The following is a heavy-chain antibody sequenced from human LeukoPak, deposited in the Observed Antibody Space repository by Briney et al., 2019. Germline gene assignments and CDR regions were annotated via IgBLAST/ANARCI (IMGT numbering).Heavy chain of an antibody. D-gene: IGHD2-2*02. CDR1: GFTFSSYG. V-gene: IGHV3-30*02. Sequence: GGSLRLSCAASGFTFSSYGMHWVRQAPGKGLKWVAFIRYDGSNKYYADSVKGRFTISRDNSKNTLYLQMNSLRAEDTAVYYCAKDHVGYCSSTSCYTGIGYWGQGTLVTVSS. J-gene: IGHJ4*02. CDR3: AKDHVGYCSSTSCYTGIGY. CDR2: IRYDGSNK.